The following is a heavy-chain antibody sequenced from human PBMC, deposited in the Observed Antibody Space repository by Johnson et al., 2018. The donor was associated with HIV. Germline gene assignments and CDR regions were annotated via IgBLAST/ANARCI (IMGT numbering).Heavy chain of an antibody. Sequence: QVQLVESGGGVVQPGGSLRLSCAASGFTFSSYAMHWVRQAPGKGLEWVAVISYDGSNKYYTDSVKGLSTISRDNSKNTLYLEMNSLRAEDTAVYYCARVLESKVAAGSWAFDIWGQGTMVTVSS. J-gene: IGHJ3*02. CDR1: GFTFSSYA. CDR2: ISYDGSNK. CDR3: ARVLESKVAAGSWAFDI. V-gene: IGHV3-30*04. D-gene: IGHD6-13*01.